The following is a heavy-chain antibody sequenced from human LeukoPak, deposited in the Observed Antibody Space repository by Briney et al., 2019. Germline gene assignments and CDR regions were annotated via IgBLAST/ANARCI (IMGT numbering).Heavy chain of an antibody. D-gene: IGHD5-12*01. Sequence: SQTLSLTCTVSGGSISSGGYYWSWIRQHPGKGLEWIGYIYYSGSTNYNPSLKSRVTISVDTSKNQFSLKLSSVTAADTAVYYCARAANSGYDLGLVANWFDPWGQGTLVTVSS. CDR1: GGSISSGGYY. J-gene: IGHJ5*02. V-gene: IGHV4-31*03. CDR3: ARAANSGYDLGLVANWFDP. CDR2: IYYSGST.